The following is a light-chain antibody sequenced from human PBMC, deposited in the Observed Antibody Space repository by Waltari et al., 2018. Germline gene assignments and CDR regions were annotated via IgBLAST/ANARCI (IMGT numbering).Light chain of an antibody. Sequence: QSALTQPASVSGSPGQSITISCTEASSGVGSYNLVSWYQHHPGKAPKVLLYEGGKRPSGVSNRFSGSKSGNTASLTISGLQADDEADYFCSSYTGTATPRVFGGGTRLTVL. CDR1: SSGVGSYNL. CDR3: SSYTGTATPRV. J-gene: IGLJ3*02. V-gene: IGLV2-23*01. CDR2: EGG.